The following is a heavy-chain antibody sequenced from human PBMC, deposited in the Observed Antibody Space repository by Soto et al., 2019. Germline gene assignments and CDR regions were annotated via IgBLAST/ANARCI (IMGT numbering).Heavy chain of an antibody. V-gene: IGHV3-53*01. CDR3: ARDPPATRHGMDV. J-gene: IGHJ6*02. CDR1: GFTVSSSY. Sequence: GGSLRLSCAASGFTVSSSYMSWVRQAPGKGLEWVSVIYSGGSTYYADSVRGRFTISRDNSKNTLYLQMKSLRAEDTAVYYCARDPPATRHGMDVWGQGSRSPSP. CDR2: IYSGGST.